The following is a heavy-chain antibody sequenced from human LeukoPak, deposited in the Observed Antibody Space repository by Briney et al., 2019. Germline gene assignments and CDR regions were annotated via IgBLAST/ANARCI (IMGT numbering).Heavy chain of an antibody. D-gene: IGHD1-26*01. CDR2: INAKAHGGTT. Sequence: PGGSLRLSCAASGFTFINAWMAWVRQAPGKGLEWVGRINAKAHGGTTDYAAPVKGRFTISRDDSKNTLYLQINSLKTEDTAVYYCTTDGVGIEGATFDYWGQGPLVTVSS. V-gene: IGHV3-15*01. CDR3: TTDGVGIEGATFDY. CDR1: GFTFINAW. J-gene: IGHJ4*02.